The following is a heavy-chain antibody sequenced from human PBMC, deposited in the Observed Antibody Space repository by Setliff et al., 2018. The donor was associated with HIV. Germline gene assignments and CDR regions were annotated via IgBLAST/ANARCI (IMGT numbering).Heavy chain of an antibody. J-gene: IGHJ4*02. Sequence: SETLSLTCTVSGGSISSYYWIWIRQPPGKGLEWIGYMSLTRDTKYNPSLNSRVTTSIDTSKNQFSLELRSVTAADTAVYYCARQLSNSLDFWGQGALVTVSS. D-gene: IGHD7-27*01. CDR2: MSLTRDT. CDR3: ARQLSNSLDF. CDR1: GGSISSYY. V-gene: IGHV4-59*08.